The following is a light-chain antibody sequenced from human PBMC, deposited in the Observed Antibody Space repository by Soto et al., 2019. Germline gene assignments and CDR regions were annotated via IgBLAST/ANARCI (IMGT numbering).Light chain of an antibody. V-gene: IGKV1-5*01. CDR3: QQYNNYWWT. J-gene: IGKJ1*01. CDR2: DAS. Sequence: DIQITQSPSTLSASVGDRVTITCRSSQSIRSWLAWYQQKPGKAPKVLIYDASSLQSGVPSRFSGSGSGTEFTLTISSLQPDDFATYYCQQYNNYWWTFGQGTKVDIK. CDR1: QSIRSW.